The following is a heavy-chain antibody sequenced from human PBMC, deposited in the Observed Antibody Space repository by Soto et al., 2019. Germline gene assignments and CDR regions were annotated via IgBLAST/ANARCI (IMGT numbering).Heavy chain of an antibody. CDR3: ASETYYYDSSGYYDLDY. Sequence: GGSLRLSCAASGFTFSSYGMHWVRQAPGKGLEWVAVISYDGSNKYYADSVKGRFTISRDNSKNTLYLQMNSLRAEDTAVYYCASETYYYDSSGYYDLDYWGQGTLVTVSS. D-gene: IGHD3-22*01. CDR1: GFTFSSYG. V-gene: IGHV3-30*03. J-gene: IGHJ4*02. CDR2: ISYDGSNK.